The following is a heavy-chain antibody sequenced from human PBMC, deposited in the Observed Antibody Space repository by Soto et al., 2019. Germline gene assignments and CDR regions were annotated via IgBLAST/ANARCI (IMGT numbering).Heavy chain of an antibody. V-gene: IGHV3-30*18. CDR3: AKDPQDWLRSDFDY. CDR1: GFTFSSYV. CDR2: ISHDGGNR. J-gene: IGHJ4*02. D-gene: IGHD5-12*01. Sequence: QVQLVESGGGVVHPGTSLTLSCAASGFTFSSYVMHWVRQAPGKGLEWVAVISHDGGNRYYADSVKGRFTISRDDSKKMLYLQMTSLRVEDTAVYYCAKDPQDWLRSDFDYWGQGTLVTVSS.